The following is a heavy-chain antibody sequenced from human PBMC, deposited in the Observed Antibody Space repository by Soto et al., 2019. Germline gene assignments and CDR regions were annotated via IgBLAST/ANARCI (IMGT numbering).Heavy chain of an antibody. Sequence: PSETLSLTCTVSGGSISSGDYYWSWIRQPPGKGLEWIGYIYYSGSTYYNPSLKSRVTISVDTSKSQCSLKMNSVTAADTAVYYCARGSGWLTDYWGQGTQVTAPQ. CDR3: ARGSGWLTDY. J-gene: IGHJ4*02. CDR1: GGSISSGDYY. CDR2: IYYSGST. D-gene: IGHD6-19*01. V-gene: IGHV4-30-4*01.